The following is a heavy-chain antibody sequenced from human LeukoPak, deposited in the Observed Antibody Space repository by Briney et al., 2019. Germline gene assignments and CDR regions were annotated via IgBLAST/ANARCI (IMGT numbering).Heavy chain of an antibody. Sequence: PSETLSLTCSVSGYSISSGYYWGWIRQPPGKGLEWIGNIYHDGNTYYNPSLKSRVTISVDTSKNQFSLRLSSVTAADTAVYFCARRLHYDILTDYFPPDYWGQGTLVTVSS. CDR3: ARRLHYDILTDYFPPDY. CDR2: IYHDGNT. J-gene: IGHJ4*02. D-gene: IGHD3-9*01. V-gene: IGHV4-38-2*02. CDR1: GYSISSGYY.